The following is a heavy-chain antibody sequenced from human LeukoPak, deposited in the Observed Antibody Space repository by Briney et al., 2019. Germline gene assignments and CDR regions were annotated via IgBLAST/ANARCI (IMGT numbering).Heavy chain of an antibody. CDR1: GFTFSDYW. CDR2: IRYDGSNK. J-gene: IGHJ5*02. CDR3: AREKEYFDP. Sequence: HPGGSLRLSCVASGFTFSDYWMSWVRQAPGKGLEWVAFIRYDGSNKYYADSVKGRFTISRDNSKNTLYLQMNSLRAEDTAVYYCAREKEYFDPWGQGTLVTVSS. V-gene: IGHV3-30*02. D-gene: IGHD2/OR15-2a*01.